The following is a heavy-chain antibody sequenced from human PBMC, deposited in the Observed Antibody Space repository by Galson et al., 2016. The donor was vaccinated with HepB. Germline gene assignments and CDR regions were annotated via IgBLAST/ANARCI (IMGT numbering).Heavy chain of an antibody. D-gene: IGHD5-12*01. CDR1: GFTFSSYW. CDR2: INSDGSST. CDR3: AKDRRGIYGYDLVDY. Sequence: SLRLSCATSGFTFSSYWMSWVRQAPGQGLVWVSRINSDGSSTSYADSVKGRFTISRDNAKNTLYLQMNSLRAEDTAVYYCAKDRRGIYGYDLVDYWGLGTLVTVSS. V-gene: IGHV3-74*01. J-gene: IGHJ4*02.